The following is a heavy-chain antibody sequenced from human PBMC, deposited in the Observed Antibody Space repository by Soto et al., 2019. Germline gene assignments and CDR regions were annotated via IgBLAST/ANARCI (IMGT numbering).Heavy chain of an antibody. J-gene: IGHJ4*02. V-gene: IGHV1-69*13. D-gene: IGHD6-19*01. Sequence: SVKVSCKASGGTFSSYAISWVRQAPGQGLGWMGGIIPIFGTANYAQKFQGRVTITADASTSTAYMELSRLRSEDTAVYYSARDAVAGRTAYWGQGTLVTVSS. CDR3: ARDAVAGRTAY. CDR1: GGTFSSYA. CDR2: IIPIFGTA.